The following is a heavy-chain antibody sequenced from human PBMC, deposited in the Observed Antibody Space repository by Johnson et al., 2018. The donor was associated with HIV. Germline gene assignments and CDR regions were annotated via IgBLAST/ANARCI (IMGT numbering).Heavy chain of an antibody. J-gene: IGHJ3*02. Sequence: QEQLVESGGGVVQPGRSLRLSCAASGFTFSSYSLHWVRQAPGKGLDWVAVISYDGSNKYYADSVKGRFTISRDNSKNTLYLQMNSLRAEDTAVYYCASSAPGLLPNDAFDIWGQGTMVTVSS. CDR3: ASSAPGLLPNDAFDI. CDR2: ISYDGSNK. CDR1: GFTFSSYS. V-gene: IGHV3-30*04. D-gene: IGHD2-15*01.